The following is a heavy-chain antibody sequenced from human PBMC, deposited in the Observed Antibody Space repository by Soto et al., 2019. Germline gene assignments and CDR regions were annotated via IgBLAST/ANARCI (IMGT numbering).Heavy chain of an antibody. CDR2: FYYSGST. Sequence: SETLSLTCTVSGGSISTGGFYWNWIRQHPGKGLEWIGYFYYSGSTYYNPSLKSRVTISVNTSKNQFSLKLSSVTAADTAVYYCARSVFPWGQGALVTVS. CDR1: GGSISTGGFY. J-gene: IGHJ5*02. V-gene: IGHV4-31*03. CDR3: ARSVFP.